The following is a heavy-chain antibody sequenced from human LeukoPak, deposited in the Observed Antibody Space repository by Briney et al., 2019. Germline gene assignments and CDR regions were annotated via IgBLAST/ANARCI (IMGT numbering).Heavy chain of an antibody. CDR2: IKQDGSEK. CDR3: ARERSPYDFWSGYLYYFDY. D-gene: IGHD3-3*01. CDR1: GFTFDDYA. V-gene: IGHV3-7*01. Sequence: AGGSLRLSCAASGFTFDDYAMHWVRQAPGKGLEWVANIKQDGSEKYYVDSVKGRFTISRDNAKNSLYLQMNSLRAEDTAVYYCARERSPYDFWSGYLYYFDYWGQGTLVTVSS. J-gene: IGHJ4*02.